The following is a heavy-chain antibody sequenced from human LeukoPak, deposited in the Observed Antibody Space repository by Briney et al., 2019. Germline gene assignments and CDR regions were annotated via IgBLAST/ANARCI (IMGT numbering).Heavy chain of an antibody. Sequence: GGSLRLSCAASGFTLSSYAMSWVRQAPGKGLEWVSAISGSGGSTYYADSVKGRFTISRDNSKNTLYLQMNSLRAEDTAVYYCAAVLTGSWYVPFDYWGQGTLVTVSS. V-gene: IGHV3-23*01. J-gene: IGHJ4*02. CDR2: ISGSGGST. D-gene: IGHD6-13*01. CDR3: AAVLTGSWYVPFDY. CDR1: GFTLSSYA.